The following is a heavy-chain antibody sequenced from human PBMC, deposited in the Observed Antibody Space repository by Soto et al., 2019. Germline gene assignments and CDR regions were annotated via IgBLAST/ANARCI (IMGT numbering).Heavy chain of an antibody. CDR3: ARGRKVVVAATKDAFDI. V-gene: IGHV4-34*01. CDR1: GGSFSGYY. D-gene: IGHD2-15*01. J-gene: IGHJ3*02. Sequence: QVQLQQWGAGLLKPSETLSLTCAVYGGSFSGYYWSWIRQPPGKGLEWIGEINHSGSTNYNPSLKSRVTISVDTSKNQFSLKLSSVTAADTAVYYCARGRKVVVAATKDAFDIWGQGTMVTVSS. CDR2: INHSGST.